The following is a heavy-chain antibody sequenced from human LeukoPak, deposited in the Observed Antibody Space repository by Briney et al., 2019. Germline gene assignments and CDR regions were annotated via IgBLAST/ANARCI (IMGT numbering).Heavy chain of an antibody. CDR2: ISSRGSDE. D-gene: IGHD2-2*01. CDR3: ARGDQGIFDY. J-gene: IGHJ4*02. CDR1: GFTFSTYS. V-gene: IGHV3-21*01. Sequence: GXSLRPSCAASGFTFSTYSRNWVRQAPGKGVEWVSCISSRGSDEYYVDSVKGGFTISRDNAKNSLDLQMNGLRVDDTAVYFCARGDQGIFDYWGQGTLVTVSS.